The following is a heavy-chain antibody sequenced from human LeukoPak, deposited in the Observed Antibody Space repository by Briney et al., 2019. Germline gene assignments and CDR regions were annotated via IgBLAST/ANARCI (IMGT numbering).Heavy chain of an antibody. J-gene: IGHJ4*02. CDR2: IDWDDDK. CDR1: GFSLTTSGMC. D-gene: IGHD6-13*01. Sequence: SGPTLVNPTQTLTLTCTFSGFSLTTSGMCVSWIRQPPWKALEWLARIDWDDDKYYSTSLRTRLTISKDTSKNQVVLTMTNMDPVDTATYYCARIRGSRYYFDYWGQGTLVTVSS. CDR3: ARIRGSRYYFDY. V-gene: IGHV2-70*11.